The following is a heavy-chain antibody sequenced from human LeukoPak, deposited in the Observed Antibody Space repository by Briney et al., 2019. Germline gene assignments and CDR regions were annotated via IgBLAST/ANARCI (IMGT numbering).Heavy chain of an antibody. Sequence: SETLSLTCAAYGGSFSGYYWSWIRQPPRKGLYWIGEINHSGSTNYNPSLKSRVTISVDTSKNQCSLTLSSVTAADTAVYYCARLPYYYDSSGYYYFSFDYWGQGTLVTVSS. CDR1: GGSFSGYY. CDR3: ARLPYYYDSSGYYYFSFDY. D-gene: IGHD3-22*01. J-gene: IGHJ4*02. CDR2: INHSGST. V-gene: IGHV4-34*01.